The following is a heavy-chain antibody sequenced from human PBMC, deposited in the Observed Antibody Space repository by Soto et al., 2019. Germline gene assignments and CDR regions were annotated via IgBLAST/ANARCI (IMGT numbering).Heavy chain of an antibody. CDR1: GYTFTGDY. J-gene: IGHJ5*02. V-gene: IGHV1-2*02. CDR3: ARLTRYNWNYMDWFDP. Sequence: ASVKVSCKASGYTFTGDYIHLVRQAPGQGLEWMGWINPNSGGTNYAQKFQGRVTMTRDTSISTAYMELSRLRSDDTAVYYCARLTRYNWNYMDWFDPWGQGTLVTVSS. D-gene: IGHD1-7*01. CDR2: INPNSGGT.